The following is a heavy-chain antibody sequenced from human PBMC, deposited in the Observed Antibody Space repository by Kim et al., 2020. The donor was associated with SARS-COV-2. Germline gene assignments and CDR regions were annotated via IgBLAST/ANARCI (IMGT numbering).Heavy chain of an antibody. Sequence: GESLKISCKTSGYSFTNHWIGWVRQKPGKGLDFMGIIYPGDSDPRYNPSFQGQVVMSVDKSIDTAYLQWSSLKASDTAIYYCARVYYYGSVSYYKQIGYGMDVWGQGTTVSVSS. D-gene: IGHD3-10*01. V-gene: IGHV5-51*06. CDR1: GYSFTNHW. CDR3: ARVYYYGSVSYYKQIGYGMDV. CDR2: IYPGDSDP. J-gene: IGHJ6*02.